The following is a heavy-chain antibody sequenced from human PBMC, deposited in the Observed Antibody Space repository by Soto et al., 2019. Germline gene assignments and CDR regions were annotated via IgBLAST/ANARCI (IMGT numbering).Heavy chain of an antibody. Sequence: GGSLRLSCAASGFTFSSYGMHWVRQAPGKGLEWVAVISYDGSNKYYADSVKGRFTISRDNSKKTLYLQMNSLRAEDTAVYYCAKDRGITMVRGVLYYYYYMDVWGKGTTVTVSS. CDR2: ISYDGSNK. D-gene: IGHD3-10*01. V-gene: IGHV3-30*18. CDR3: AKDRGITMVRGVLYYYYYMDV. CDR1: GFTFSSYG. J-gene: IGHJ6*03.